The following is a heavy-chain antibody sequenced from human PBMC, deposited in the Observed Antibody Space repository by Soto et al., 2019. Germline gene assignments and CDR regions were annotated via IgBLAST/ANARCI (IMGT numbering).Heavy chain of an antibody. D-gene: IGHD5-18*01. CDR2: IYYSGST. J-gene: IGHJ4*02. CDR1: GGSVSSGSYY. Sequence: SETLSLTCTVSGGSVSSGSYYWSWIRQPPGKGPEWIGYIYYSGSTNYSPSLKSRVTISVDTSKNQFSLKLSSVTAADTAVYYCARPSRGYSYGYDYWGQGTLVTVSS. V-gene: IGHV4-61*01. CDR3: ARPSRGYSYGYDY.